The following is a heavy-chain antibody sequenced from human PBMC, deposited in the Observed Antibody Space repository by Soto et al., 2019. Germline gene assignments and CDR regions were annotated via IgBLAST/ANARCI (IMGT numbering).Heavy chain of an antibody. CDR2: INHSGST. V-gene: IGHV4-34*04. CDR1: GGSVSGYY. D-gene: IGHD3-22*01. CDR3: ASGRGYYDSNGYRMPYFDY. J-gene: IGHJ4*02. Sequence: SETLCLTCGVSGGSVSGYYWTWIRQPPGKGLEWIGEINHSGSTNNNPSLKSRGTISVDTSKNQFSLKLSSVTAADTAVYYCASGRGYYDSNGYRMPYFDYWGQRTLVTVS.